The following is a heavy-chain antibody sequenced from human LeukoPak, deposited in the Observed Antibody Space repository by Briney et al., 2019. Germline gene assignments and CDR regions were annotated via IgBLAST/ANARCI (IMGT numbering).Heavy chain of an antibody. V-gene: IGHV3-30*04. Sequence: GWSLRLSCAPPGFIFSNFAMHWVRQAPAKGLEWVALVPHDGSSNYYADSVRGRFTMSRDNSKNTVYLQMNSLTGDDTAVYYCARDGYGFDLWGRGALVTVSS. CDR2: VPHDGSSN. CDR3: ARDGYGFDL. CDR1: GFIFSNFA. D-gene: IGHD3-22*01. J-gene: IGHJ5*01.